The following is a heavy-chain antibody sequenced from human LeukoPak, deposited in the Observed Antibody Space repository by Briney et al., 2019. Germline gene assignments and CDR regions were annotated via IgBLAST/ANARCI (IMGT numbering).Heavy chain of an antibody. CDR3: ARASDVGTIDY. CDR1: GFTFGSYW. D-gene: IGHD7-27*01. CDR2: INEDGSEK. V-gene: IGHV3-7*04. J-gene: IGHJ4*02. Sequence: GGSLRLSCAASGFTFGSYWMSWVRQAPGKGLEWLANINEDGSEKYHVDSVKGRFTISRDNAKNSLYLQMDSLTAADTAVYYCARASDVGTIDYWGQGTLVTVSS.